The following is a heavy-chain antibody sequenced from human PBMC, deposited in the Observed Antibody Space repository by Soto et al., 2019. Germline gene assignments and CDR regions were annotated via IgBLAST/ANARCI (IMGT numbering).Heavy chain of an antibody. CDR3: ARDRSNCGGDCYSGRWGFDP. J-gene: IGHJ5*02. D-gene: IGHD2-21*02. CDR2: INPSGGST. Sequence: QVQLVQSGAEVKKPGASVKVSCKASGCTFTSYYMHWVRQAPGQGLEWMGIINPSGGSTSYAQKFQGRVTMTRDTSTSTVYMELSSLRSEDTAVYYCARDRSNCGGDCYSGRWGFDPWGQGTLVTVSS. CDR1: GCTFTSYY. V-gene: IGHV1-46*01.